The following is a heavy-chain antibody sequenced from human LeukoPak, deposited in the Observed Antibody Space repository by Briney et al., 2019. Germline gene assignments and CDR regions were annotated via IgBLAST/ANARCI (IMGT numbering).Heavy chain of an antibody. J-gene: IGHJ6*03. CDR1: GFPFSGYP. CDR2: ISYVEGDV. Sequence: GRSLRLSCAASGFPFSGYPMYWVRQRPGKGLEWVAFISYVEGDVLYADSVKGRFTISRDDSKNTLYLQMNSLRPEDSAIFNCARAGGAWSTTHYYYYMDVWGNGTTVTVS. V-gene: IGHV3-30*01. CDR3: ARAGGAWSTTHYYYYMDV. D-gene: IGHD1-1*01.